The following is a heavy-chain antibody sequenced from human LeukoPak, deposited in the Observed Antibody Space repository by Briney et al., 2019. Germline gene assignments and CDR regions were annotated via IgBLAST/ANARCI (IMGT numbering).Heavy chain of an antibody. D-gene: IGHD6-19*01. V-gene: IGHV3-23*01. J-gene: IGHJ6*03. CDR2: ISGSGGST. CDR3: AKCPSMAVAGVSLRSYYYMDV. CDR1: GFAFSNYA. Sequence: GGSLRLSCAASGFAFSNYAMSWVRQAPGKGLEWVSVISGSGGSTYYVDSVQGRFTISRDNSKNTLFLQMDSLRAEDTAVYYCAKCPSMAVAGVSLRSYYYMDVWGKGTMVTISS.